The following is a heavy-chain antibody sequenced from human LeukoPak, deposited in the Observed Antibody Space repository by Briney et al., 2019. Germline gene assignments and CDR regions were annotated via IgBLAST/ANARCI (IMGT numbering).Heavy chain of an antibody. CDR1: GGSISSYY. Sequence: PSETLSLTCTVSGGSISSYYWSWIRQPPGKGLEWIGYIYYSGSTNYNPSLTSRVTISVDTSKNHFSLKLSSVTAADTAVYYCARSTPAWEDAFDIWGQGTMVTVSS. V-gene: IGHV4-59*01. CDR3: ARSTPAWEDAFDI. J-gene: IGHJ3*02. D-gene: IGHD1-26*01. CDR2: IYYSGST.